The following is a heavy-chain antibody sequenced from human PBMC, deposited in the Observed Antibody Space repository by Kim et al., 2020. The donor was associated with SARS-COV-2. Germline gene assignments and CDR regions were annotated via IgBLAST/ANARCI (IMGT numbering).Heavy chain of an antibody. CDR3: ARLSFGSSGYYYGGFD. D-gene: IGHD3-22*01. J-gene: IGHJ4*01. CDR1: GGSISSSSYY. CDR2: IYYSRST. V-gene: IGHV4-39*01. Sequence: SETLSLTCTVSGGSISSSSYYWGWIRQPPGEGLEWIGSIYYSRSTYYNPSLKSRVTISVDTSKSQFSLKLSSVTAADTAVYYCARLSFGSSGYYYGGFD.